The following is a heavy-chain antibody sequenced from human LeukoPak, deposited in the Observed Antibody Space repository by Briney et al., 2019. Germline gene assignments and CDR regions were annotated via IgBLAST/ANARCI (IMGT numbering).Heavy chain of an antibody. J-gene: IGHJ4*02. Sequence: PSETLSLTCAVYGGSFSGYYWSWIRQPPGKGLEWIGEINHSGSTNYNPSLKSRVTTSVDTSKNQFSLKLSSVTAADTAVYYCARGEGYCTNGVCRIHDYWGQGTLVTVSS. CDR1: GGSFSGYY. CDR3: ARGEGYCTNGVCRIHDY. CDR2: INHSGST. V-gene: IGHV4-34*01. D-gene: IGHD2-8*01.